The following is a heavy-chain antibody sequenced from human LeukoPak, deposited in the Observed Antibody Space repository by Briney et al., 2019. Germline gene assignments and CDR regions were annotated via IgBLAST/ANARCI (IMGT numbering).Heavy chain of an antibody. J-gene: IGHJ4*02. D-gene: IGHD3-22*01. Sequence: GGSLRLSCAASGFTFRNSAMNWVRQAPGKGLEWISVISGSGDSTYADSVKGRFTISRDNSKNTLYLQMNSLRDEDTAVYYCARHIGTTSSGYYPYWGQGTLVTVSS. CDR2: ISGSGDST. CDR3: ARHIGTTSSGYYPY. V-gene: IGHV3-23*01. CDR1: GFTFRNSA.